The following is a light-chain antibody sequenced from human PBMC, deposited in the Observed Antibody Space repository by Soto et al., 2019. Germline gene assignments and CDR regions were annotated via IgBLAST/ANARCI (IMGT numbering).Light chain of an antibody. CDR2: DVS. V-gene: IGLV2-14*03. CDR1: SSDVGAYNF. CDR3: SPYTSSSTHV. J-gene: IGLJ1*01. Sequence: QSALTQPASVSGSPGQSITISCTGTSSDVGAYNFVSWYQQHPGKVPKLMIFDVSSRPSGVSDRFSGSKSGNTASLTISGLQAEDEGEYHCSPYTSSSTHVFGSGTNLTVL.